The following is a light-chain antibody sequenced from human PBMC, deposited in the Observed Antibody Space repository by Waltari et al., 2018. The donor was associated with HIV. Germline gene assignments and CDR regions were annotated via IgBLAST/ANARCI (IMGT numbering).Light chain of an antibody. CDR3: STWDNSLSHWV. Sequence: QSVVTQPPSASGTPGQNISISCSGDISNFGGTFVYWYQQRPGTAPRLLIYSNDQRPSGVPDRFSGSKSATSASLAISGLRSEDEADYHCSTWDNSLSHWVFGGGTKVTVL. CDR2: SND. CDR1: ISNFGGTF. V-gene: IGLV1-47*01. J-gene: IGLJ3*02.